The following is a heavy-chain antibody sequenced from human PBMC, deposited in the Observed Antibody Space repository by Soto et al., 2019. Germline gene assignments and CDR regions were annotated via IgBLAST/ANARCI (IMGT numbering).Heavy chain of an antibody. CDR1: GFPFPSYV. CDR3: ARDHLYCSDSNCFRGYYGMDV. CDR2: LSFDGTNT. Sequence: QVKLAESGGGLVKPGRPLNFSGLAAGFPFPSYVIPWVRQAQGKGLEWVAVLSFDGTNTYYADSLKGRFTFSRDNSKNTLYLQMNSLRPEDTAVYFCARDHLYCSDSNCFRGYYGMDVWGQGTTVTVSS. J-gene: IGHJ6*02. D-gene: IGHD2-2*01. V-gene: IGHV3-30-3*01.